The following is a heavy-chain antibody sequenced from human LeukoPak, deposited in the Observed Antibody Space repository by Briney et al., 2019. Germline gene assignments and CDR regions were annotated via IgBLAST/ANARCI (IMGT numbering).Heavy chain of an antibody. J-gene: IGHJ6*02. V-gene: IGHV3-7*01. CDR2: IKQDGSEK. D-gene: IGHD5-18*01. Sequence: GGSLRLSCAASGFTFSSYWMSWVRQAPGRGLEWVANIKQDGSEKYYVDSVKGRFTISRDNAKNSLYLQMNSLRAEDTAVYYCARSSVDTAMVTIVHYYYYGMDVWGQGTTVTVSS. CDR1: GFTFSSYW. CDR3: ARSSVDTAMVTIVHYYYYGMDV.